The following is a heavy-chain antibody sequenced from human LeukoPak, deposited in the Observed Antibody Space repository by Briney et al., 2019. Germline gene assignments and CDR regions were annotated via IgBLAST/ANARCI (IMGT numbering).Heavy chain of an antibody. D-gene: IGHD2-15*01. V-gene: IGHV3-74*01. CDR2: INTDGSST. J-gene: IGHJ6*02. Sequence: GGSLRLSCAASGFTFSSYCMHWVRQAPGKGLVWVSRINTDGSSTSYADSVKGRFTISRDNSKNTLYLQMNSLRAEDTAVYYCASQLGYCSGGSCYDPNYYYYYGMDVWGQGTTVTVSS. CDR1: GFTFSSYC. CDR3: ASQLGYCSGGSCYDPNYYYYYGMDV.